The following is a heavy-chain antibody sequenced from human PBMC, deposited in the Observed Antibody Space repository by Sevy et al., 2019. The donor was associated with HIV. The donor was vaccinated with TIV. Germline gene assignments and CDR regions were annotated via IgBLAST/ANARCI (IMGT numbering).Heavy chain of an antibody. CDR3: AKSLIPGTNQWSFDP. CDR2: ITSNGGST. Sequence: GGSLRLSCAASGFTFSSSAMTWVRQAPGKGLEWVSAITSNGGSTFYADSVKGRFTISRDISQNTLFLQMNSLRAEDTAVYYCAKSLIPGTNQWSFDPWGQGTLVTVSS. D-gene: IGHD2-8*01. V-gene: IGHV3-23*01. CDR1: GFTFSSSA. J-gene: IGHJ5*02.